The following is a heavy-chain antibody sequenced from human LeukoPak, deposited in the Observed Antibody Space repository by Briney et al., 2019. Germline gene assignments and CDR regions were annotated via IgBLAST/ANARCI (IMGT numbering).Heavy chain of an antibody. CDR2: IRDKGSDCET. V-gene: IGHV3-73*01. J-gene: IGHJ4*02. Sequence: GGSLRLSCAGSGFTFSDSPIHGVRQAAGKGLEWVGRIRDKGSDCETGFAASVKGRFTISRDDSINTVYLQMNSLKAEDTAMYYCTKQPEGTGTVDYWGQGTLVTVS. D-gene: IGHD3/OR15-3a*01. CDR1: GFTFSDSP. CDR3: TKQPEGTGTVDY.